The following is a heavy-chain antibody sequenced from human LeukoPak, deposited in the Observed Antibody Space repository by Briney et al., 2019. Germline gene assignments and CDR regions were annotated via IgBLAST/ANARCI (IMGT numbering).Heavy chain of an antibody. D-gene: IGHD6-19*01. CDR2: ISAYNGNT. J-gene: IGHJ6*03. Sequence: TSVKVSCKASGYTFTSYGISWVRQAPGQGLEWMGWISAYNGNTNYAQKLQGIVTMTTDTSTSTAYMELRSLRSDDTAVYYCARGGRQWLVNYYYYYYMDVWGKGTTVTVSS. V-gene: IGHV1-18*01. CDR3: ARGGRQWLVNYYYYYYMDV. CDR1: GYTFTSYG.